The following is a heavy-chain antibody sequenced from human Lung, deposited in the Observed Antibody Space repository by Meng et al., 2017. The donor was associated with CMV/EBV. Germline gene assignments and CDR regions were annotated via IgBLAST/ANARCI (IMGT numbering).Heavy chain of an antibody. Sequence: SXAASGFTFGSHSMNWVRQAPGKGLEWVSSITGDSTYKHYADSLKGRFTISRDNAKNSLYLQMNSLRAEDTAVYYCARDSDDYDFWSAYYTDAFDFWGQGXMVTVSS. CDR2: ITGDSTYK. V-gene: IGHV3-21*01. D-gene: IGHD3-3*01. CDR3: ARDSDDYDFWSAYYTDAFDF. J-gene: IGHJ3*01. CDR1: GFTFGSHS.